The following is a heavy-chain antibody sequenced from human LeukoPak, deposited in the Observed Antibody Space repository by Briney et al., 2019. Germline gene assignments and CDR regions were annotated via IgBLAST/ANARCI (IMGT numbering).Heavy chain of an antibody. CDR3: AKVGQWLVLTDDAFDI. V-gene: IGHV4-4*07. Sequence: PSETLSLTCTVSGGSISSYYWSWVRQPAGKGLERIGRIYTSGSTNYNPSLKSRVTMSVDTSKNQFSLKLSSVTAADTAVYYCAKVGQWLVLTDDAFDIWGQGTMVTVSS. CDR1: GGSISSYY. J-gene: IGHJ3*02. D-gene: IGHD6-19*01. CDR2: IYTSGST.